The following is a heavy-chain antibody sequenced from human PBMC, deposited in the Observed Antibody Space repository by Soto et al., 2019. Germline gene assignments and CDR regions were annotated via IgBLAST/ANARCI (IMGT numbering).Heavy chain of an antibody. J-gene: IGHJ4*02. D-gene: IGHD6-13*01. CDR2: IWYDGSDK. CDR3: ARDFGTTWYNPLDY. V-gene: IGHV3-33*01. Sequence: PGGSLRLSCAASGFTFSSYGMHWVRQAPGRGLEWVAIIWYDGSDKYYADSVKGRFTISRDNSKNTVYLQMNSLRVEDTAVYYCARDFGTTWYNPLDYWGQETLVTVSS. CDR1: GFTFSSYG.